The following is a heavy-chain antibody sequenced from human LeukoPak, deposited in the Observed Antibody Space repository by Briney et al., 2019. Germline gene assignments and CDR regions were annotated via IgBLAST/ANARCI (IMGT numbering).Heavy chain of an antibody. Sequence: ASVKVSCKASGYTFTSYDINWVRQATGQGLEWMGWMNPNSGNTGYAQKFQGRVTITRNTSISTAYMELGSLRSEDTAVYYCARVAYCGGDCYSPHFDYWGKGTLVTVSS. CDR3: ARVAYCGGDCYSPHFDY. J-gene: IGHJ4*02. CDR1: GYTFTSYD. CDR2: MNPNSGNT. V-gene: IGHV1-8*03. D-gene: IGHD2-21*01.